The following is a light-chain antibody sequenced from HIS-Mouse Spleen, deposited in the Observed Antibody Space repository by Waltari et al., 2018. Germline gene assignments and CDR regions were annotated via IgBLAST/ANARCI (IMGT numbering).Light chain of an antibody. CDR3: CSYAGSSTWV. Sequence: QSALTQPASVSGSPGQSITISCTGTSSDVGSYNLFLWYQQHQGKAPKLMIYEGSKRPSGVSNRFSGSKSGNTASLTISGLQAEDEADYYCCSYAGSSTWVFGGGTKLTVL. J-gene: IGLJ3*02. CDR1: SSDVGSYNL. CDR2: EGS. V-gene: IGLV2-23*01.